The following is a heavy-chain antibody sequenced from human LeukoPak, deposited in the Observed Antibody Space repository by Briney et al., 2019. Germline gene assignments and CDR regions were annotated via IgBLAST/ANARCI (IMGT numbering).Heavy chain of an antibody. J-gene: IGHJ4*01. CDR3: ARDGTAPGLYFDL. CDR2: IRQDGGEK. Sequence: GGSLRLSCAVSGFTFSDYWMNWVRQAPGKGLEWVASIRQDGGEKTYLDSVKGRFTISRDNTKNSLFLQMNSLRAEDTAVYYCARDGTAPGLYFDLWGQGTLVTVSS. CDR1: GFTFSDYW. D-gene: IGHD1/OR15-1a*01. V-gene: IGHV3-7*01.